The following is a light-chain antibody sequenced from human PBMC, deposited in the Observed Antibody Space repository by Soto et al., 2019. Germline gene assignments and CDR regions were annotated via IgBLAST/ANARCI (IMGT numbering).Light chain of an antibody. Sequence: GMTQSPATLSVAPGERATLSCWASETVATNLAWYQQKPGQAPRLLISGASTRAAGISDRFRGSGSGTEFTLPISSLRSEDSAIYYCQQYFEWPPMTFGQGTKVEI. CDR2: GAS. V-gene: IGKV3-15*01. CDR1: ETVATN. J-gene: IGKJ1*01. CDR3: QQYFEWPPMT.